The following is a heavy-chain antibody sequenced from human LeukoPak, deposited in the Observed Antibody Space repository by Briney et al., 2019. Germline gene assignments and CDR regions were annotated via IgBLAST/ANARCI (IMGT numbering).Heavy chain of an antibody. V-gene: IGHV4-30-4*01. D-gene: IGHD3-3*01. Sequence: PSQTLSLTCTVSGGSISSGDYYWSWIRQPPGKGLEWIGYIYYSGSTYYNPSLKSRVTISVDTSKNHFSLKLSSVTAADTAVYYCARFLEWLLLDYWGQGTLVTVSS. CDR3: ARFLEWLLLDY. J-gene: IGHJ4*02. CDR2: IYYSGST. CDR1: GGSISSGDYY.